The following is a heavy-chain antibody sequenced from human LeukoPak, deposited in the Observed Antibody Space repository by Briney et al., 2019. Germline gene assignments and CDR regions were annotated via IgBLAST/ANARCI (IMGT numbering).Heavy chain of an antibody. D-gene: IGHD4-11*01. Sequence: ASVKVSCKASGGTFSSYAISWVRQAPGQGLEWMGWISAYNGNTNYAQKLQGRVTMTTDTSTSTAYMELRSLRSDDTAVYYCARDLYSNYDGYGGYYYYYYMDVWGKGTTVTVSS. J-gene: IGHJ6*03. V-gene: IGHV1-18*01. CDR2: ISAYNGNT. CDR3: ARDLYSNYDGYGGYYYYYYMDV. CDR1: GGTFSSYA.